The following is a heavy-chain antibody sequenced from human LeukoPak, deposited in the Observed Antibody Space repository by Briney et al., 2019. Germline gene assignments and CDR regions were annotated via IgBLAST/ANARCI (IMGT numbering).Heavy chain of an antibody. V-gene: IGHV4-59*12. J-gene: IGHJ3*02. CDR2: IYHSGST. Sequence: SETLSLTCTVSGGSISSYYWSWIRQPPGKGLEWIGYIYHSGSTYYNPSLKSRVTISVDRSKNQFSLKLSSVTAADTAVYYCARSPNPSDAFDIWGQGTMVTVSS. CDR1: GGSISSYY. CDR3: ARSPNPSDAFDI. D-gene: IGHD1-14*01.